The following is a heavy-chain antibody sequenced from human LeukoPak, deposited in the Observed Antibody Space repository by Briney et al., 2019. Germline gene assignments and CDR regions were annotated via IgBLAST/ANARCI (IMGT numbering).Heavy chain of an antibody. CDR2: IRYDGSNK. V-gene: IGHV3-30*02. CDR3: AKDAAARGDAFDI. CDR1: GFTFSSYG. J-gene: IGHJ3*02. Sequence: PGGSLRLSCAASGFTFSSYGMHWVRQAPGKGLEWVAFIRYDGSNKYYADSVKGRFTISRDNSKNTLYLQMNSLRAEDTAVYYCAKDAAARGDAFDIWGQGTMVTVSS. D-gene: IGHD6-13*01.